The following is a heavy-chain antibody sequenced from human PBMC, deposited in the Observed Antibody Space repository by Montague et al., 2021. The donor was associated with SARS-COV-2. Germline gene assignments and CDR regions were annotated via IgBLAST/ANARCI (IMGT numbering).Heavy chain of an antibody. CDR2: IYYSEST. J-gene: IGHJ4*02. CDR3: ARGFDY. CDR1: GGTISSYY. Sequence: SETLSLTCTVYGGTISSYYWSWIRQPQGTGLEWIGHIYYSESTNYKPSLKSRVTISVDTSKNQFSLQLSSVTAADTAVYYCARGFDYWGQGTLVTVSS. V-gene: IGHV4-59*01.